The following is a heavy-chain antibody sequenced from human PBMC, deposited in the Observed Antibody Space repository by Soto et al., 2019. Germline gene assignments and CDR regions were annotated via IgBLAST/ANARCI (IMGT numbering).Heavy chain of an antibody. V-gene: IGHV1-8*01. CDR3: ARVAHYYDSSGYNHDAFDI. J-gene: IGHJ3*02. CDR1: GYTFTSYD. D-gene: IGHD3-22*01. CDR2: MNPNSGNT. Sequence: ASVKVSCKASGYTFTSYDINWVRQATGQGLEWMGWMNPNSGNTGYAQKFQGWVTMTRDTSISTAYMELSRLRSDDTAVYYCARVAHYYDSSGYNHDAFDIWGQGTMVTVSS.